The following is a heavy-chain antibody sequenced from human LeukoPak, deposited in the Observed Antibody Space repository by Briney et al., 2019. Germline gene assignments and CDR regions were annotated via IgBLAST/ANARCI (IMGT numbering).Heavy chain of an antibody. Sequence: GASVKVSCKASGYIFTGYYMHWVRQAPGQGLEWMGWINRNSGGTNYAQKFQGRVTMTGDTSISTAYMELSRLRSDDTAVYYCARVGAFDAFDIWGQGTMVTVSS. CDR2: INRNSGGT. CDR3: ARVGAFDAFDI. V-gene: IGHV1-2*02. D-gene: IGHD3-16*01. CDR1: GYIFTGYY. J-gene: IGHJ3*02.